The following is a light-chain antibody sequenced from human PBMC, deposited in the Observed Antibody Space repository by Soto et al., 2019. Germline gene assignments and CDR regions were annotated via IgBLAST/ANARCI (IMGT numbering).Light chain of an antibody. CDR1: QGISNY. CDR2: AAS. CDR3: QRYGSAPWT. Sequence: DIQMTQSPSSLSASVRDRVTITCRASQGISNYLAWYQQKPGKVPKLLIYAASTLQSGVPSRFSGSGSGTDFTITIRSLQPEDVATYYCQRYGSAPWTFGKGTKVEIK. J-gene: IGKJ1*01. V-gene: IGKV1-27*01.